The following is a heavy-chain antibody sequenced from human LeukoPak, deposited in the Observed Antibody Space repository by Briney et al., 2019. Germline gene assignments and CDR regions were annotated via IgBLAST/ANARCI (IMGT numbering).Heavy chain of an antibody. J-gene: IGHJ4*02. CDR1: NGSISSYY. V-gene: IGHV4-59*12. D-gene: IGHD4-23*01. CDR2: IYFTGST. CDR3: ARVSRGNSVGGDY. Sequence: NPSETLSLTCTVSNGSISSYYWSWIRQSPGKGLECIGYIYFTGSTKYNPSLKSRVTISVDTSKNQFSLKLSSVTATDTAVYYCARVSRGNSVGGDYWGQGTLVTVSS.